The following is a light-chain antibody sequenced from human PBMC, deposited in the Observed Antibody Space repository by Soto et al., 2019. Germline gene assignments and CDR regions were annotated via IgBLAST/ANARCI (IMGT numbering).Light chain of an antibody. CDR1: QNIANY. J-gene: IGKJ4*01. CDR3: QQYDNLLVT. Sequence: DIQMTQSPPSLSASVGDRVTITCQASQNIANYLNWYQQKPGKAPELLIYDASNLETGVPSRFSGSVSGTDFTFTISSLQPEDIATYYCQQYDNLLVTFGGGTKVEIK. V-gene: IGKV1-33*01. CDR2: DAS.